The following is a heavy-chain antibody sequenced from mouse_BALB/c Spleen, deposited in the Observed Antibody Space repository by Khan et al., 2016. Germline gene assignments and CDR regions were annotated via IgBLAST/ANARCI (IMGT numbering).Heavy chain of an antibody. Sequence: EVQLQESGPGLVKPSQSLSLTCSVTGYSITSGYYWNWIRQFPGNKLEWMGYISYDGSNNYNPSLKNRISITRDTSKNQFFLKLNSVTTEDTATYYWASGNWDFDYWGQGTTLTVSS. J-gene: IGHJ2*01. CDR1: GYSITSGYY. D-gene: IGHD4-1*01. CDR2: ISYDGSN. V-gene: IGHV3-6*02. CDR3: ASGNWDFDY.